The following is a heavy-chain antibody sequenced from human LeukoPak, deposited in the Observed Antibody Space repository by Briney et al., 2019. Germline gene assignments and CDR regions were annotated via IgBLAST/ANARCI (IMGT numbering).Heavy chain of an antibody. J-gene: IGHJ1*01. CDR3: ARGRLYCSGGSCYLLAEYFQH. Sequence: GASVKVSCKASGGTFSSYAISWVRQAPGQGLEWMGGIIPIFGTANYAQKFQGGVTITADKSTSTAYMELSSLRSEDTAVYYCARGRLYCSGGSCYLLAEYFQHWGQGTLVTVSS. CDR2: IIPIFGTA. D-gene: IGHD2-15*01. CDR1: GGTFSSYA. V-gene: IGHV1-69*06.